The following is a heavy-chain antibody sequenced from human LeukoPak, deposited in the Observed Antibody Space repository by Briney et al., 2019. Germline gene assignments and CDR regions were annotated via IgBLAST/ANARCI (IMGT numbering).Heavy chain of an antibody. CDR3: ARASRDGYNQNFDY. V-gene: IGHV5-51*01. J-gene: IGHJ4*02. Sequence: PQESLKISCKGLGYSFSSYWNAWVRQRPGKGLEWMGIIYPGGSETRYDPSFQGQVTISADSSTSTAYLQWSSLRASDTAMYYCARASRDGYNQNFDYWGQGTLVTVSS. CDR1: GYSFSSYW. D-gene: IGHD5-24*01. CDR2: IYPGGSET.